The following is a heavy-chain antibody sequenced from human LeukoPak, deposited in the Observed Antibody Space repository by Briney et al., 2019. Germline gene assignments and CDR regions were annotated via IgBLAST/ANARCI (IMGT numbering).Heavy chain of an antibody. V-gene: IGHV4-59*01. CDR1: GCSISSYY. Sequence: SETLSLTCTVSGCSISSYYWSWIRQPPGKGLEWIGYIYNSGSTNYNPSLKSRGTISVDTSKNQSSLKLSSVNAADTAVYYCARVPRITYDSSGYYPYYYYYMDVWGKGTTVTISS. CDR2: IYNSGST. J-gene: IGHJ6*03. CDR3: ARVPRITYDSSGYYPYYYYYMDV. D-gene: IGHD3-22*01.